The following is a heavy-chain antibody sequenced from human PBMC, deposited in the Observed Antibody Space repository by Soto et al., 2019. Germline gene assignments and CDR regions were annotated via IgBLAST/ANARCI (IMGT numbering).Heavy chain of an antibody. J-gene: IGHJ4*02. Sequence: GGSLRLSCAASGFTFSDYYMSWIRQAPGKGREWVSYISSSGSTIYYADSVKGRFTISRDNAKNSLYLQMNSLRAEDTGVYYCARDRQIHYYDSSGYFYWGQGTLVTVSS. V-gene: IGHV3-11*01. CDR1: GFTFSDYY. CDR3: ARDRQIHYYDSSGYFY. CDR2: ISSSGSTI. D-gene: IGHD3-22*01.